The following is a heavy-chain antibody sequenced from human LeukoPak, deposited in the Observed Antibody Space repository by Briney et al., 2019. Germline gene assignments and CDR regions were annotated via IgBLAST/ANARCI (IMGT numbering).Heavy chain of an antibody. CDR1: GFTFSSYW. CDR2: INSDGGST. V-gene: IGHV3-74*01. Sequence: GGSLRLSCAASGFTFSSYWMHWVRQAPGKGLVWVSRINSDGGSTSYADSVKGRFTISRDNAKNTLYLQMNSLRAEDTAVYYCARETISSSPPAFYFDYWGQGTLVTVSS. CDR3: ARETISSSPPAFYFDY. D-gene: IGHD6-6*01. J-gene: IGHJ4*02.